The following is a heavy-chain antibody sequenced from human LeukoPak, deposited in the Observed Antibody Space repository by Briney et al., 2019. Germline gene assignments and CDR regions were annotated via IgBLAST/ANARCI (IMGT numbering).Heavy chain of an antibody. CDR1: GFTFSSYW. V-gene: IGHV3-7*01. Sequence: GGTLRLSCAASGFTFSSYWMSWVRQPPGKGLEWVADIKQDGSEKYYVDSVRGGFTSSRDNAKDSLYLQMNSLRAEDTAVYYCARSAPTYDFWSGYLSTFDYWGQGTLVTVSS. J-gene: IGHJ4*02. D-gene: IGHD3-3*01. CDR3: ARSAPTYDFWSGYLSTFDY. CDR2: IKQDGSEK.